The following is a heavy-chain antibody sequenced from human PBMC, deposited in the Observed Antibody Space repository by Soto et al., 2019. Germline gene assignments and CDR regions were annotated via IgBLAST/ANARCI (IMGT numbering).Heavy chain of an antibody. CDR1: GFTFSTFD. D-gene: IGHD3-22*01. J-gene: IGHJ3*01. Sequence: PGGSLRLSCAASGFTFSTFDMTWVRQAPGKGLEWVSYIGIGSSTKYYADSVKGRFTISRDNAKNSLYLQMNSLRAEDTAVYYCARDQLYYNDISGRPLNAFDVWGQGTMVTVSS. CDR3: ARDQLYYNDISGRPLNAFDV. CDR2: IGIGSSTK. V-gene: IGHV3-48*01.